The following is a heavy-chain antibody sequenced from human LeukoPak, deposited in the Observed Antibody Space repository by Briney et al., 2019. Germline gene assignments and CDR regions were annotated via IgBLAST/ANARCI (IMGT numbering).Heavy chain of an antibody. D-gene: IGHD3-16*01. J-gene: IGHJ3*01. CDR2: ISGSGGST. CDR3: ARDFLHLGG. V-gene: IGHV3-23*01. Sequence: GGSLRLSCAASGFTFSSYAMSWVRQAPGKGLEWVSAISGSGGSTYYADSVKGRFTISRDNAKNTLYLQMSSLRAEDTAVYYCARDFLHLGGWGQGTMVTVSS. CDR1: GFTFSSYA.